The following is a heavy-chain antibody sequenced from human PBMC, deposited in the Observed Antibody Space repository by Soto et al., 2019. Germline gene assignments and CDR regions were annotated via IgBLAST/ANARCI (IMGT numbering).Heavy chain of an antibody. J-gene: IGHJ4*02. CDR1: GYSFTSYG. D-gene: IGHD5-18*01. Sequence: GASVKVSCKASGYSFTSYGISWVRQAPGQGLEWMGWISAYNGNKKYAQKLQGRVTMTTDTSTSTAYMELRSLRSDDTAVYYCARDWLRGYSYGKNPADYWGQGTLVTVSS. CDR2: ISAYNGNK. CDR3: ARDWLRGYSYGKNPADY. V-gene: IGHV1-18*01.